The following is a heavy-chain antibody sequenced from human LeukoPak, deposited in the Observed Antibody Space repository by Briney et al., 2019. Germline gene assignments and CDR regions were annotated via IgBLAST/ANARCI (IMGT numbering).Heavy chain of an antibody. CDR2: INPNSGGT. CDR1: GYTFTGYY. Sequence: GASVKVSCKASGYTFTGYYMHWVRQAPGQGLEWMGRINPNSGGTNYAQKFQGRVTMTRDTSISTAYMELSGLRSDDTAVYYCARARWIQLWLPFDYWGQGTLATVSS. D-gene: IGHD5-18*01. J-gene: IGHJ4*02. V-gene: IGHV1-2*06. CDR3: ARARWIQLWLPFDY.